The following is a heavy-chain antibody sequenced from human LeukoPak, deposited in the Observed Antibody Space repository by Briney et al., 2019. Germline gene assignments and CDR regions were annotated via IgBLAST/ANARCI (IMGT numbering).Heavy chain of an antibody. CDR1: GYTFTSYG. CDR3: ARETRSMVMFDY. V-gene: IGHV1-18*01. J-gene: IGHJ4*02. CDR2: ISAYNGNT. D-gene: IGHD2-8*01. Sequence: ASVKVSCKASGYTFTSYGISWVRQAPGQGLEWMGWISAYNGNTNYAQKLQGRVTMTTDTSTSTAYMELRSLRSDDTAVYYCARETRSMVMFDYWGQGALVTVSS.